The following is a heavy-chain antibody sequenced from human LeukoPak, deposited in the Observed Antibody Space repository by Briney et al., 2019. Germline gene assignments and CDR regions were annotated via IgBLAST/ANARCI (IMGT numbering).Heavy chain of an antibody. CDR3: ATLGYCSSTSCYAQIKVEYFQH. CDR2: ISGSGGST. Sequence: GGSLRLSCAASGFTFSSYAMSWVRQAAGQQLEWFSAISGSGGSTYYADSVKGRFTISRDNSKNTLYLQMNSLRSEDTAVYYCATLGYCSSTSCYAQIKVEYFQHWGQGTLVTVSS. V-gene: IGHV3-23*01. CDR1: GFTFSSYA. J-gene: IGHJ1*01. D-gene: IGHD2-2*01.